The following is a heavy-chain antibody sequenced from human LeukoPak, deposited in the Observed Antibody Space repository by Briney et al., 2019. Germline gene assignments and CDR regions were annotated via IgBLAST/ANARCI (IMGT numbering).Heavy chain of an antibody. J-gene: IGHJ5*02. CDR1: GLTGSHNY. D-gene: IGHD4-17*01. CDR2: IHTSGDT. Sequence: GGSLRLSCAASGLTGSHNYVSWVRRAPGKGLEWVSAIHTSGDTCYADSVKGRFTISRDTSKNTLYLQINSLRVGDTAVYYCIVFGDSNHWGQGTLVTVSS. CDR3: IVFGDSNH. V-gene: IGHV3-53*01.